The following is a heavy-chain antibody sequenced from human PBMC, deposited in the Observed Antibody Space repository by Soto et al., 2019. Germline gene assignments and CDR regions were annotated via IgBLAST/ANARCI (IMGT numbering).Heavy chain of an antibody. Sequence: PSETLSLTCTVSGGSISSYYWSWIRQPPGKGLEWIGYIYYSGSTNYNPSLKSRVTISVDTSKNQFSLKLSSVTAADTAVYYCARHQDYDYIWGKDAFDIWGQGTMVTVS. CDR2: IYYSGST. CDR3: ARHQDYDYIWGKDAFDI. CDR1: GGSISSYY. V-gene: IGHV4-59*01. J-gene: IGHJ3*02. D-gene: IGHD3-16*01.